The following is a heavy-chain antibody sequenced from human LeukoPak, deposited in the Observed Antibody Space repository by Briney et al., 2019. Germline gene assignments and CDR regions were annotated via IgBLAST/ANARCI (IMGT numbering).Heavy chain of an antibody. Sequence: GGSLRLSCAASGFTFSTYWMSWVRQAPGKGLEWVANIKEDGSEKYYVGSLRGRFTIYRDNVKNSLYLQINSLRVEDTAVYYCGRDSFETDIDYWGQGTLVTVSS. D-gene: IGHD1-14*01. J-gene: IGHJ4*02. CDR1: GFTFSTYW. V-gene: IGHV3-7*01. CDR2: IKEDGSEK. CDR3: GRDSFETDIDY.